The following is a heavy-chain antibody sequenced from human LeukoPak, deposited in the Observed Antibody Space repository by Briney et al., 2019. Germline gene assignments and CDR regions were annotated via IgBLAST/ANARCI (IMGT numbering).Heavy chain of an antibody. CDR2: ISYDGSNK. J-gene: IGHJ4*02. CDR3: TTVTLRPVGL. Sequence: GGSLRLSCAASGFTFSSYAMHWVRQAPGKGLEWVAVISYDGSNKYYADSVKGRFTISRDNSKNTLYLQVNSLKIEDTAVYYCTTVTLRPVGLWGQGTLVTVSS. CDR1: GFTFSSYA. D-gene: IGHD1-14*01. V-gene: IGHV3-30*04.